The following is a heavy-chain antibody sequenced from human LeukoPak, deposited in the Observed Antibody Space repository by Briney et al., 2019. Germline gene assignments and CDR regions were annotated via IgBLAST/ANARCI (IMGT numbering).Heavy chain of an antibody. J-gene: IGHJ4*02. CDR3: ARGYYDSSGSIDY. V-gene: IGHV3-21*01. CDR1: GFTFSSYG. CDR2: ISSSSSYI. D-gene: IGHD3-22*01. Sequence: GGSLRLSCAASGFTFSSYGMHWVRQAPGKGLEWVSSISSSSSYIYYADSVKGRFTISRDNAKNSLYLQMNSLRAEDTAVYYCARGYYDSSGSIDYWGQGTLVTVSS.